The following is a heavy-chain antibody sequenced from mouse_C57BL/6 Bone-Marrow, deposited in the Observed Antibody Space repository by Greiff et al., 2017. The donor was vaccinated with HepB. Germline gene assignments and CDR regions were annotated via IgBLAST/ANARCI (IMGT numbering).Heavy chain of an antibody. J-gene: IGHJ3*01. CDR2: IRLKSDNYAT. CDR1: GFTFSNYW. Sequence: EVKVEESGGGLVQPGGSMKLSCVASGFTFSNYWMNWVRQSPEKGLEWVAQIRLKSDNYATHYAESVKGRFTISRDDSKSSVYLQMNNLRAEDTGIYYCTGSNFWFAYWGQGTLVTVSA. CDR3: TGSNFWFAY. V-gene: IGHV6-3*01.